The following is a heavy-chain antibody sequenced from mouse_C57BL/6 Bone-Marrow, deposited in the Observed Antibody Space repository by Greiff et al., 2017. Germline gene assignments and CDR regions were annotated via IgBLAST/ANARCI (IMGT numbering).Heavy chain of an antibody. J-gene: IGHJ3*01. CDR2: INPNNGGT. V-gene: IGHV1-26*01. Sequence: VQLQQSGPELVKPGASVKISCKASGYTFTDYYMNWVKQSHGKSLEWIGDINPNNGGTSYNQKFKGKATLTVDKSSSTAYMELRSLTSEDSAVYYCARAGITGTLYWGQGTLVTVSA. CDR1: GYTFTDYY. D-gene: IGHD4-1*01. CDR3: ARAGITGTLY.